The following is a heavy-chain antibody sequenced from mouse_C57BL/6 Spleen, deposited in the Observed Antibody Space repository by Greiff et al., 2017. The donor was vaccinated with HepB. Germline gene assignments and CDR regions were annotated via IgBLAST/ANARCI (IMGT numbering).Heavy chain of an antibody. Sequence: QVQLQQPGAELVKPGASVKMSCKASGYTFTSYWITWVKQRPGQGLEWIGDIYPGSGSTNYNEKFKSKATLTVDTSASTAYMQLSSLTSEDSAVYSCATSRGSSNYFDYWGQGTTLTVSS. CDR3: ATSRGSSNYFDY. CDR1: GYTFTSYW. V-gene: IGHV1-55*01. CDR2: IYPGSGST. J-gene: IGHJ2*01. D-gene: IGHD1-1*01.